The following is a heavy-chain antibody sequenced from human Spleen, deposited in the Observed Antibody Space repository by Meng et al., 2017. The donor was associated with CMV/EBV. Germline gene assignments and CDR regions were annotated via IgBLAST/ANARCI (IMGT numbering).Heavy chain of an antibody. D-gene: IGHD2-2*01. CDR1: GGTFSSYA. V-gene: IGHV1-69*10. Sequence: SVKVSCKASGGTFSSYAISWVRQAPGQGLEWMGGIVPVLGITTYAQKSQGRVTITADKSTSTVYMEVSSLRFEDTAVYYCARYCGGTSCSVDYYYYYLDVWGQGTTVTVSS. CDR3: ARYCGGTSCSVDYYYYYLDV. J-gene: IGHJ6*02. CDR2: IVPVLGIT.